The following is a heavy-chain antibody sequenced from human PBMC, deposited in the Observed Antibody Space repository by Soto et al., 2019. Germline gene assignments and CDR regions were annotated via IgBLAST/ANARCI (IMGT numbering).Heavy chain of an antibody. CDR1: GFTFSTHG. D-gene: IGHD2-2*01. V-gene: IGHV3-33*01. J-gene: IGHJ5*02. Sequence: QVPLVESGGGVVQPGRSLRLSCAASGFTFSTHGMHWVRQAPGKGLEWVAVIWYDGSNKYYADSVKGRFTISRDNSKNTLSLQMNSLRAEDTAVYYCARDSSTSGFDPWGQGTLVTVSS. CDR2: IWYDGSNK. CDR3: ARDSSTSGFDP.